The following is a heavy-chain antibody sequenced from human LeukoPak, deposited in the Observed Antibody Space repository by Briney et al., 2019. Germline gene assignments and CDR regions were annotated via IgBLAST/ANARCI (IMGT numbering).Heavy chain of an antibody. Sequence: SETLSLTCTVSGASISSYYWRWIRQPPGKGLEWVGYIYYSGSTNYNPSLKSRVTISVDTSKIQFSLKLSSVTAADTAVYYCARASYYDILTGYYPDAFDIWGQGTMVTVSS. J-gene: IGHJ3*02. CDR3: ARASYYDILTGYYPDAFDI. CDR2: IYYSGST. CDR1: GASISSYY. D-gene: IGHD3-9*01. V-gene: IGHV4-59*01.